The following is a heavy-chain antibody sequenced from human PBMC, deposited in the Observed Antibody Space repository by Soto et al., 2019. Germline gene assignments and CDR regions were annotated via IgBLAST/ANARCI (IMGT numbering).Heavy chain of an antibody. D-gene: IGHD2-15*01. CDR2: IYYSGST. V-gene: IGHV4-59*01. Sequence: SDTLSLTCTVSGGSISSYYWSWIRQRPGKGLEWIGYIYYSGSTNYNPSLKSRVTISVDTSKNQFSLKLSSVTAADTAVYYCARSYRRYCSGGSCYSYYYYYMDVWGKGTTVTVSS. CDR1: GGSISSYY. J-gene: IGHJ6*03. CDR3: ARSYRRYCSGGSCYSYYYYYMDV.